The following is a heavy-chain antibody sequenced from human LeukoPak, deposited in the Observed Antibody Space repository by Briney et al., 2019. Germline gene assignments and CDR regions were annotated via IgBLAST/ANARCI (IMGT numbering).Heavy chain of an antibody. D-gene: IGHD3-16*01. J-gene: IGHJ5*02. CDR1: GYTFTSYS. CDR3: ARDLGLNWFDP. Sequence: GASVKVSCKASGYTFTSYSISWVRQAPGQGLEWMGWISVYNRNTNYAQRLQGRVTMTADTSTTTVYMELRSLRSDDTAVYYCARDLGLNWFDPWGQGTLVTVSS. CDR2: ISVYNRNT. V-gene: IGHV1-18*01.